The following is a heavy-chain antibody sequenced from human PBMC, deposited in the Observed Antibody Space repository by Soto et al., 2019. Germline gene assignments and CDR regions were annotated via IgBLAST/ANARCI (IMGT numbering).Heavy chain of an antibody. CDR1: GFTFSSYS. V-gene: IGHV3-21*01. Sequence: EVQLVESGGGLVKPGGSLRLSCAASGFTFSSYSMNWVRQAPGKGLEWVSSISSSSSYIYYADSVKGRFTISRDNAQNSLYLQMNSLRAEDTAVYYCARSLLGYYYYYMDVWGKGTTVTVSS. J-gene: IGHJ6*03. CDR2: ISSSSSYI. CDR3: ARSLLGYYYYYMDV.